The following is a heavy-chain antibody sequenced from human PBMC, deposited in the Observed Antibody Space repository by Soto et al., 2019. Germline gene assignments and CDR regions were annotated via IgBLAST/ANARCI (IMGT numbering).Heavy chain of an antibody. Sequence: QVQLVQSGAEEKKPGASVKDSCKASGYTFTSYAMHWVRQAPGQRLEWMGWINAGNGNTKYSQKFQGRVTITRDASASTAYMELSSLRSEDTAVYYCASSGSYWGIDYWGQGTLVSVSS. J-gene: IGHJ4*02. CDR3: ASSGSYWGIDY. CDR1: GYTFTSYA. D-gene: IGHD1-26*01. V-gene: IGHV1-3*05. CDR2: INAGNGNT.